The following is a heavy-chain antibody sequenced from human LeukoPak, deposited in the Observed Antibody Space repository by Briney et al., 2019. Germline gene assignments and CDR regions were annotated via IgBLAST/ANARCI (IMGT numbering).Heavy chain of an antibody. Sequence: ASVKVSCKASGYTFTSYDINWVRQATGQGLEWMGWMNPNSGNTGYAQKFQGRVTITRNTSISTAYVELSSLRSEDTAVYYCARAYYCSSTSCSDAFDIWGQGTMVTVSS. CDR1: GYTFTSYD. CDR3: ARAYYCSSTSCSDAFDI. D-gene: IGHD2-2*01. CDR2: MNPNSGNT. J-gene: IGHJ3*02. V-gene: IGHV1-8*03.